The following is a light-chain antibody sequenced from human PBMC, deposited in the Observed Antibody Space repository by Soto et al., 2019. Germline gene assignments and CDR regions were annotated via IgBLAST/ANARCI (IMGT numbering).Light chain of an antibody. Sequence: DIGLPQSQAPRSLSPGESATLSFRTSQSVSSNLAWHQQKPCQAPRILMYDASTRATGIPARSRGSGSGTEFTLTISSLQSEDFALYYCQHYAGGSRITFCQGTRLEI. V-gene: IGKV3-15*01. CDR2: DAS. J-gene: IGKJ5*01. CDR3: QHYAGGSRIT. CDR1: QSVSSN.